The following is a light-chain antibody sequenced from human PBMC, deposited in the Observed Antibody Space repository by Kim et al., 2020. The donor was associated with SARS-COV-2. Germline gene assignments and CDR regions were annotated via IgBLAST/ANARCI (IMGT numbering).Light chain of an antibody. V-gene: IGLV1-40*01. CDR2: GNS. CDR3: QSYDSSLSGNWV. J-gene: IGLJ3*02. CDR1: SSNSGAGYD. Sequence: VTISCTGSSSNSGAGYDVHWYQQLPGTAPKLLIYGNSNRPSGVPDRFSGSKSGTSASLAITGLQAEDEADYYCQSYDSSLSGNWVFGGGTKLTVL.